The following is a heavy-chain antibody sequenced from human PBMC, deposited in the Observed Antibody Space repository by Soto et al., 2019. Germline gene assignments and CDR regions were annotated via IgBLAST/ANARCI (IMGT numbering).Heavy chain of an antibody. CDR3: VTGGWLDF. V-gene: IGHV3-23*01. CDR1: GFTFSSFE. CDR2: ISDDSSRT. Sequence: EVQLLESGGGLVQPGGSLRLSCAASGFTFSSFEMSWVRQAPGRGLEWVSFISDDSSRTYYADAVKGRFTISRDNSKHTLYLQMNSLTAEDTAVYACVTGGWLDFWGQGTLVTVSS. D-gene: IGHD3-16*01. J-gene: IGHJ5*01.